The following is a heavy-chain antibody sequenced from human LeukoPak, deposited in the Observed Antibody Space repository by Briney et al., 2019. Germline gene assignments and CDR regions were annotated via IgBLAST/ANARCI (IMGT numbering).Heavy chain of an antibody. CDR3: VPDIAAAGRLD. CDR2: INPNSGDT. Sequence: ASVKVSCKASGYTFTSYYMHWVRQAPGQGLEWMGWINPNSGDTNYAQNFQGRATLTRDTSISTAYMELNRLRSDDTAVYYCVPDIAAAGRLDWGQGTLVTVSS. CDR1: GYTFTSYY. V-gene: IGHV1-2*02. D-gene: IGHD6-13*01. J-gene: IGHJ4*02.